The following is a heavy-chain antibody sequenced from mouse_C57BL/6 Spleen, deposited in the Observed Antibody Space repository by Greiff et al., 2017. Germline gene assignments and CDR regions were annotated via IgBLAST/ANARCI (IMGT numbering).Heavy chain of an antibody. V-gene: IGHV1-82*01. D-gene: IGHD2-5*01. CDR1: GYAFSSSW. J-gene: IGHJ3*01. Sequence: VQLQQSGPELVKPGASVKISCKASGYAFSSSWMNWVKQRPGKGLEWIGRIYPGDGDTNYNGKFKGKATLTADKSSSTAYMQLSSLTSEDSAVYFCASVDYSNYGGFAYWGQGTLVTVSA. CDR2: IYPGDGDT. CDR3: ASVDYSNYGGFAY.